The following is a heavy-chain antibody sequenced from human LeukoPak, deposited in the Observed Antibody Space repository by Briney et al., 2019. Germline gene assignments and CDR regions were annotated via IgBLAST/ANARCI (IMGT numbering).Heavy chain of an antibody. V-gene: IGHV4-38-2*02. CDR2: IYHSGST. Sequence: SETLSLTCTVSDYSISNGFHWGWIRQPPGKGLQWIGSIYHSGSTNYNPSLKSRVTISVDTSKNQFSLKLSSVTAADTAVYYCARAHYYYYYYMDVWGKGTTVTISS. CDR3: ARAHYYYYYYMDV. CDR1: DYSISNGFH. J-gene: IGHJ6*03.